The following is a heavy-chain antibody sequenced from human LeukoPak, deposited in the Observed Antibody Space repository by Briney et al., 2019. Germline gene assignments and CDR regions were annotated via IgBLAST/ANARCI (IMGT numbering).Heavy chain of an antibody. D-gene: IGHD6-13*01. CDR3: ARVGRYSSSWYDY. V-gene: IGHV4-59*01. CDR1: GGSISSYY. Sequence: SETLSLTCTVSGGSISSYYWSWIRQPPGKGLEWIGYTYYSGSTNYNPSLKSRVTISVDTSKNQFSLKLSSVTAADTAVYYCARVGRYSSSWYDYWGQGTLVTVSS. CDR2: TYYSGST. J-gene: IGHJ4*02.